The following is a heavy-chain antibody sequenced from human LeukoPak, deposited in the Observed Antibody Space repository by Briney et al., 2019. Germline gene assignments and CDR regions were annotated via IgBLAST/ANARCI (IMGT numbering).Heavy chain of an antibody. CDR1: GYTFTGYY. CDR3: ARDPYDFWSGYYFDY. D-gene: IGHD3-3*01. Sequence: ASVKVSCKASGYTFTGYYMHWVRQAPGQGLEWMGWINPNSGGTNYAQKFQGRVTMTRDTSISTAYMELSRLRSDDTAVYYCARDPYDFWSGYYFDYWGQGTLVTVSS. J-gene: IGHJ4*02. CDR2: INPNSGGT. V-gene: IGHV1-2*02.